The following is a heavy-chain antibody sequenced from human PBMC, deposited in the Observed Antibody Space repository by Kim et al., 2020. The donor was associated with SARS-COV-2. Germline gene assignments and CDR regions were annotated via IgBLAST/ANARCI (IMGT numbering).Heavy chain of an antibody. Sequence: SETLSLTCTVSGGSISSGGYYWSWIRQHPGKGLEWIGYIYYSGSTYYNPSLKSRVTISVDTSKNQFSLKLSSVTAADTAVYYCARGVFGVTLAPSYYYYGMDVWGQGTTVTVSS. D-gene: IGHD3-10*01. CDR1: GGSISSGGYY. V-gene: IGHV4-31*03. CDR2: IYYSGST. CDR3: ARGVFGVTLAPSYYYYGMDV. J-gene: IGHJ6*02.